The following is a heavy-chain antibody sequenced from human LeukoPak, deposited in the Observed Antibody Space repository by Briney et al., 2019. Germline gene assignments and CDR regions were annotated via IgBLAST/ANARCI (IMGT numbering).Heavy chain of an antibody. V-gene: IGHV3-15*01. J-gene: IGHJ4*02. Sequence: GGSLRLSCAASGFTFSNAWMSWVRQAPGKGLEWVGRIKSKTDGGTTDYAAPVKGRFTISRDDSKNTLYLQMNSLKTEDTAVYYCTTEPHYGYSYGRFDYWGQGTLVTVSS. CDR2: IKSKTDGGTT. CDR3: TTEPHYGYSYGRFDY. D-gene: IGHD5-18*01. CDR1: GFTFSNAW.